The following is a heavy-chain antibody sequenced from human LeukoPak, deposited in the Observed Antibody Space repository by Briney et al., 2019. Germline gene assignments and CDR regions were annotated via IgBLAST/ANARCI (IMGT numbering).Heavy chain of an antibody. CDR2: ISSSSSYI. V-gene: IGHV3-21*04. CDR1: GFTFSSYS. J-gene: IGHJ6*02. CDR3: ARDPYSSTWSYGMDV. D-gene: IGHD6-6*01. Sequence: PGGSLRLSCAASGFTFSSYSMNWVRQAPGKGLEWVSSISSSSSYIYYADSVNGRFTISSDNAKNSLYLQMNSLRAEDTAVYYCARDPYSSTWSYGMDVWGQGTTVSVSS.